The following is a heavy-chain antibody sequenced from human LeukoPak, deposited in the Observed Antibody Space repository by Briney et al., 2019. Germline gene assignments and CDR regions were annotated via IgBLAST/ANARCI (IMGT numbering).Heavy chain of an antibody. Sequence: KTSETLSLTCAVYGVSFSGYYWSWLRQPPGKGLEWFGEINHSGSTNYNPSLKSRVTISVDTSKNQFSLKLSSVTAADTAVYYCARDRGWKTYYYYYYYMDVWGKGTTVTVSS. CDR1: GVSFSGYY. D-gene: IGHD6-19*01. CDR3: ARDRGWKTYYYYYYYMDV. CDR2: INHSGST. J-gene: IGHJ6*03. V-gene: IGHV4-34*01.